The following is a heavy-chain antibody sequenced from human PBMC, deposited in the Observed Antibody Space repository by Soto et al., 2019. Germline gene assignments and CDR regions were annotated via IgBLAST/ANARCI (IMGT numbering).Heavy chain of an antibody. J-gene: IGHJ6*02. CDR3: AREIAVAALLDYYYGMDV. CDR2: INPNSGGT. Sequence: ASVKVSCKASGYTFTGYYMHWVRQAPGQGLEWMGWINPNSGGTNYAQKFQGWVTMTRDTSISTAYMELSRLRSDDTAVYYCAREIAVAALLDYYYGMDVWGQGTTVTVSS. CDR1: GYTFTGYY. D-gene: IGHD6-19*01. V-gene: IGHV1-2*04.